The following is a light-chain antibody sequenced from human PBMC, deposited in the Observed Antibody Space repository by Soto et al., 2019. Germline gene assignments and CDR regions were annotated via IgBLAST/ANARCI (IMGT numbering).Light chain of an antibody. CDR2: GAS. CDR3: QQYDSSPLYT. CDR1: QSVRGNY. V-gene: IGKV3-20*01. J-gene: IGKJ2*01. Sequence: EIVLTQSPGTLSLSPGERATLSCRASQSVRGNYLARYQQKPSQAPRCLIYGASSRATGIPDRFSGSGSGTDFTLTISRLEPEDFGVYYCQQYDSSPLYTFGQGTKLEIK.